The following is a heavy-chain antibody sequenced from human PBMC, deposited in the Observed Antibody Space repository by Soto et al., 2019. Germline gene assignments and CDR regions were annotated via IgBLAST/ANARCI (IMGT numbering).Heavy chain of an antibody. Sequence: QVQLVESGGGVVQPGRSLRLSCAASGFTFSSYGMHWVCQAPGKGLEWVAVISYDGSNKYYADSVKGRFTISRDNSKNTLYLQMNSLRAEDTAVYYCAKVYSSGWYESYYFDYWGQGTLVTVSS. CDR1: GFTFSSYG. J-gene: IGHJ4*02. V-gene: IGHV3-30*18. CDR2: ISYDGSNK. D-gene: IGHD6-19*01. CDR3: AKVYSSGWYESYYFDY.